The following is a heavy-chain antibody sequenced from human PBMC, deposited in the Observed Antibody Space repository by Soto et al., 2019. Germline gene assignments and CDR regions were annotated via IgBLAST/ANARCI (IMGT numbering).Heavy chain of an antibody. CDR2: VHYSGST. D-gene: IGHD6-25*01. CDR3: VRHKAAGSDRGGMDV. Sequence: QVQLKESGPGLVKPSETLSLTCTVSGGSISNFYWTWIRQPPGKGLEWIGNVHYSGSTNYNPSVKSRVTTSVVTAKHQLSLTLSSVTSSDTAVYYCVRHKAAGSDRGGMDVWGHGTTVTVSS. CDR1: GGSISNFY. V-gene: IGHV4-59*08. J-gene: IGHJ6*02.